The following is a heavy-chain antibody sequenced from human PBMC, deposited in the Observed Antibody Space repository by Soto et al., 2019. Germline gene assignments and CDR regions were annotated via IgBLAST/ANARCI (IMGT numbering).Heavy chain of an antibody. CDR3: AKDDGGDYSKGYFDY. V-gene: IGHV3-23*01. J-gene: IGHJ4*02. Sequence: GGSLRLSCAASGFTFRSYAMSWVRQAPGKGLEWVSAISGSGGSTYYADSVKGRFTISRDNTENMLSLQMNSLRAEDTAVYYCAKDDGGDYSKGYFDYWGQGXLVTVSS. D-gene: IGHD4-17*01. CDR2: ISGSGGST. CDR1: GFTFRSYA.